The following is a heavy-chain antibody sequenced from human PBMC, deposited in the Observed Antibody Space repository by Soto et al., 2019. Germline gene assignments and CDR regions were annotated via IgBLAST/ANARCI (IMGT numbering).Heavy chain of an antibody. CDR1: GGSVSSGSYY. Sequence: PSETLSLTCTVSGGSVSSGSYYWSWIRQPPGKGLEWIGYIYYSGSTNYNPSLKGRVTISVDTSKNQFSLKLSSVTAADTAVYYCAAHGNILGGWFDPWGQGTLVTVSS. CDR2: IYYSGST. D-gene: IGHD1-26*01. CDR3: AAHGNILGGWFDP. J-gene: IGHJ5*02. V-gene: IGHV4-61*01.